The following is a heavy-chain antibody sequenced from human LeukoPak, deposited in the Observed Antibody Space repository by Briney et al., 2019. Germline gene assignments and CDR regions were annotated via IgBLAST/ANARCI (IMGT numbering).Heavy chain of an antibody. CDR3: ARRGLDYYYYYMDV. V-gene: IGHV3-11*01. J-gene: IGHJ6*03. CDR2: ISSSGSTI. CDR1: GFTFSDYY. D-gene: IGHD3-16*01. Sequence: SGGSLRLSCAASGFTFSDYYMSWIRQAPGKGLEWVSYISSSGSTIYYADSVKGRFTISRDNAKNSLYLQMNSLRAEDTAVYYCARRGLDYYYYYMDVWGKGTTVTISS.